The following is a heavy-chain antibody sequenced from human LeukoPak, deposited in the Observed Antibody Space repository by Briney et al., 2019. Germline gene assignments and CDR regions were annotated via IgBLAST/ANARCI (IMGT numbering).Heavy chain of an antibody. D-gene: IGHD6-13*01. Sequence: GESLKISCKGSGFSFTSYWISWVRQMPGKGLEWMGRIDPSDSYTNYSPSFQGHVTISADKSISTAYLQWSSLKASDTAMYYCARLAGYEESFDPWGQGTLVTVSS. CDR2: IDPSDSYT. CDR1: GFSFTSYW. J-gene: IGHJ5*02. CDR3: ARLAGYEESFDP. V-gene: IGHV5-10-1*01.